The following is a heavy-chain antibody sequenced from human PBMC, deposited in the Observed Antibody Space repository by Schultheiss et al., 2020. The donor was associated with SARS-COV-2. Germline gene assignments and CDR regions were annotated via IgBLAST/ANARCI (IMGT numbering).Heavy chain of an antibody. J-gene: IGHJ3*02. CDR2: IKNDGRST. CDR3: ASSHYDSSNYAFDM. CDR1: GFTFSSYG. Sequence: GGSLRLSCAASGFTFSSYGMHWVRQAPGKGLEWVSRIKNDGRSTNYVDSVNGRFTISRDNAKNTLYLQMDSLTAEDTAVYYCASSHYDSSNYAFDMWGQGTTVTVSS. V-gene: IGHV3-74*01. D-gene: IGHD3-22*01.